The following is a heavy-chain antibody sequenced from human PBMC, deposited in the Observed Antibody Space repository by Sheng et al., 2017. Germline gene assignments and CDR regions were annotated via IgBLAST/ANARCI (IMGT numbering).Heavy chain of an antibody. V-gene: IGHV3-7*05. D-gene: IGHD4-17*01. CDR3: ARATGGDYYYYMDV. J-gene: IGHJ6*03. Sequence: EVQLVESGGGLVQPGGSLRLSCAASGFTFSSYWMSWVRQAPGKGLEWVANIKQDGSEKYYVDSVKGRFTISRDNAKNSLYLQMNSLRAEDTAVYYCARATGGDYYYYMDVWGKGTTVTVSS. CDR1: GFTFSSYW. CDR2: IKQDGSEK.